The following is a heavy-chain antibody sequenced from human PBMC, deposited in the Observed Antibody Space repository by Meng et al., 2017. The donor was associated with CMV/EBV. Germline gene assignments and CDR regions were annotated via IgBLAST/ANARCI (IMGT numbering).Heavy chain of an antibody. Sequence: GESLKISYAASGFTFSSYGMHWVRQAPGKGLEWVAFIRYDGSNKYYADSVKGRFTISRDNSKNTLYLQMNSLRAEDTAVYYCAKDKGQAAPNWFDPWGQGTLVTVSS. CDR3: AKDKGQAAPNWFDP. V-gene: IGHV3-30*02. CDR2: IRYDGSNK. D-gene: IGHD6-13*01. J-gene: IGHJ5*02. CDR1: GFTFSSYG.